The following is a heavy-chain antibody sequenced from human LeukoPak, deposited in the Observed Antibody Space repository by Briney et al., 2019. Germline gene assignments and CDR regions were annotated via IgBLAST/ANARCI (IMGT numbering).Heavy chain of an antibody. Sequence: SVKVSCKASGGTFSSYAISWVRQAPGQGLEWMGRIIPIFGTANYAQKFQGRVTITTDESTGTAYMELSSLRSEDTAVYYCARDRYYDSSGGEDYFDYWGQGTLVTVSS. CDR1: GGTFSSYA. D-gene: IGHD3-22*01. CDR3: ARDRYYDSSGGEDYFDY. CDR2: IIPIFGTA. V-gene: IGHV1-69*05. J-gene: IGHJ4*02.